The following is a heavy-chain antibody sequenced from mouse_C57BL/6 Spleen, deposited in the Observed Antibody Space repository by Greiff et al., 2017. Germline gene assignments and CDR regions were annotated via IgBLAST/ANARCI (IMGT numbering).Heavy chain of an antibody. J-gene: IGHJ2*01. D-gene: IGHD1-1*01. CDR1: GFTFSDYG. V-gene: IGHV5-17*01. CDR3: ARDYGSHDY. CDR2: ISSGSSTI. Sequence: EVHLVESGGGLVKPGGSLKLSYAASGFTFSDYGMHWVRQAPEKGLEWVAYISSGSSTIYYADTVKGRFTISRDNAKNTLFLQMTSLRSEDTAMYYCARDYGSHDYWGQGTTLTVSS.